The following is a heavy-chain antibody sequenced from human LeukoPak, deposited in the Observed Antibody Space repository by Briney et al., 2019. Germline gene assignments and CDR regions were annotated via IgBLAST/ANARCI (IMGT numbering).Heavy chain of an antibody. Sequence: SETLSLTCTVSGYSISSGYYWGWIRQPPGKGLEWIGGIYHSGSTYYNPSLKSRVTISVDTSKNQFSLKLSSVTAADTAVYYCARELGIAVAGGGKNAFDIWGQGTMVTVSS. D-gene: IGHD6-19*01. J-gene: IGHJ3*02. V-gene: IGHV4-38-2*02. CDR2: IYHSGST. CDR1: GYSISSGYY. CDR3: ARELGIAVAGGGKNAFDI.